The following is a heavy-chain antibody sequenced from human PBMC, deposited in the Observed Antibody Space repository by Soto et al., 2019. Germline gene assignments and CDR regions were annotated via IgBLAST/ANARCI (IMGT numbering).Heavy chain of an antibody. V-gene: IGHV3-30*18. D-gene: IGHD1-26*01. J-gene: IGHJ4*02. CDR2: ISDDGSNT. CDR1: GFTFSSYG. Sequence: QVQLVESGGGVVQPGRSLRLSCVASGFTFSSYGMHWVRQAPGKGLERVAIISDDGSNTYYADSVKGRFTISRENSKNTLYLQMNSLRAEDTSVYYCGKEGGLSGSYYISSSYYFDYWGQGTLVTVSS. CDR3: GKEGGLSGSYYISSSYYFDY.